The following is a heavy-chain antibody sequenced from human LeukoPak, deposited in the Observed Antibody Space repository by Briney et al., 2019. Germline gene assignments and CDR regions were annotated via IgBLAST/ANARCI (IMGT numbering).Heavy chain of an antibody. CDR2: INHSGST. J-gene: IGHJ4*02. D-gene: IGHD3/OR15-3a*01. CDR3: AGGHGWTGGLDN. V-gene: IGHV4-34*01. Sequence: SETLSLTCAVYGGSFSGYYWSWIRQPPGKGLEWIGEINHSGSTNYNPSLKSRVTISVDTSKNQFSLKLSSVTAAYTAVYYCAGGHGWTGGLDNWGQETLVTVSP. CDR1: GGSFSGYY.